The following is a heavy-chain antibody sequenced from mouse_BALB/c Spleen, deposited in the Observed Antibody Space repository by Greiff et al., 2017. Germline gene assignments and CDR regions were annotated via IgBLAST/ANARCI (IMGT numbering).Heavy chain of an antibody. J-gene: IGHJ4*01. V-gene: IGHV5-12-1*01. D-gene: IGHD2-14*01. Sequence: EVNVVESGGGLVKPGGSLKLSCAASGFAFSSYDMSWVRQTPEKRLEWVAYISSGGGSTYYPDTVKGRFTISRDNAKNTLYLQMSSLKSEDTAMYYCARRGYDRDYAMDYWGQGTSVTVSS. CDR3: ARRGYDRDYAMDY. CDR1: GFAFSSYD. CDR2: ISSGGGST.